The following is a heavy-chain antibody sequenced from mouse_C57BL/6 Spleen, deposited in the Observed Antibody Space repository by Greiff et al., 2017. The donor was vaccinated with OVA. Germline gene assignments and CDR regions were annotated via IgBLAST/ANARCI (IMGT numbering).Heavy chain of an antibody. CDR1: GYTFTDYY. CDR3: ARGSNWGMDY. J-gene: IGHJ4*01. Sequence: EVKLQQSGPVLVKPGASVKMSCKASGYTFTDYYMNWVKQSHGKSLEWIGVINPYNGGTSYNQKFKGKATLTVDKSSSTAYMELNSLTSEDSAVYYCARGSNWGMDYWGQGTSVTVSS. D-gene: IGHD4-1*01. CDR2: INPYNGGT. V-gene: IGHV1-19*01.